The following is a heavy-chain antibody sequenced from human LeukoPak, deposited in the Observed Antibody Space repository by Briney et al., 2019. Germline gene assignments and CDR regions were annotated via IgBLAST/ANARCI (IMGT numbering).Heavy chain of an antibody. CDR1: GGSISSCDW. D-gene: IGHD6-19*01. Sequence: TSGTLSLTCGVSGGSISSCDWWSWVRQPPGKGLEWIGEIDHSGSTNHNPSLKSRVTISIDKPKIQFSLKLSSVTAADTAVYYCARSRRLVPFDYWGQGTLVTVSS. CDR3: ARSRRLVPFDY. CDR2: IDHSGST. V-gene: IGHV4-4*02. J-gene: IGHJ4*02.